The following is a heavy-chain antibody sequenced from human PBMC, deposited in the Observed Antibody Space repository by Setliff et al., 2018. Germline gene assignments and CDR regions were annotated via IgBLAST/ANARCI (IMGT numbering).Heavy chain of an antibody. V-gene: IGHV3-11*01. CDR3: ARTTGYRLEGDFDY. CDR1: GFTFSSYY. CDR2: IHDSGNPT. Sequence: GGSLRLSCAASGFTFSSYYMTWIRQAPGKGLEWISYIHDSGNPTYYADSVKGRFIVSRDNAKNSLYLQMTSLRAEDTAIYYCARTTGYRLEGDFDYWGQGTLVTVSS. J-gene: IGHJ4*02. D-gene: IGHD3-16*01.